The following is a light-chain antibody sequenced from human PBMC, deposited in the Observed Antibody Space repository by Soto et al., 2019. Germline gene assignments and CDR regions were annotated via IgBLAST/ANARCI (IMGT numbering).Light chain of an antibody. J-gene: IGKJ1*01. CDR2: DAS. CDR3: QQRSNWPVT. CDR1: QSVSSY. V-gene: IGKV3-11*01. Sequence: EIVLTQSPATLSLSPGEGATLSCRASQSVSSYLAWYQQKPGQAPRLLIYDASNRATGIPARFSGSGSGTDFTLNISSREPEDFAVYYCQQRSNWPVTFGLGTKVEV.